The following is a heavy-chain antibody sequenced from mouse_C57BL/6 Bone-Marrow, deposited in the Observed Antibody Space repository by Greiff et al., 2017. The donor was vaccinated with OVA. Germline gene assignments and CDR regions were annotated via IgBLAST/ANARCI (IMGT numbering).Heavy chain of an antibody. CDR2: IYPGSGST. CDR1: GYTFTSYW. CDR3: ARDGVYYYGSRDRTFAY. V-gene: IGHV1-55*01. Sequence: QVQLQQPGAELVKPGASVKMSCKASGYTFTSYWITWVKQRPGQGLEWIGDIYPGSGSTNYNEKFKSKATLTVDTSSSTAYMQLSSLTSEDSAVYFCARDGVYYYGSRDRTFAYWGQGTLVTVSA. J-gene: IGHJ3*01. D-gene: IGHD1-1*01.